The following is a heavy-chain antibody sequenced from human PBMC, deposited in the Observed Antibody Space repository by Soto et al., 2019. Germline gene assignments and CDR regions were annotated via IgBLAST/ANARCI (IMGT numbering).Heavy chain of an antibody. D-gene: IGHD2-8*01. CDR1: GASVSTNSAT. V-gene: IGHV6-1*01. CDR3: ARLIGNSWLDS. CDR2: TYYRSNWYT. J-gene: IGHJ5*01. Sequence: SQTLSLTGAISGASVSTNSATWDWIRKSPSIVLECLGRTYYRSNWYTDYAVSAKGRITISPDISNNQLSLQLNSVTPDYTSVYYGARLIGNSWLDSWGQGTLVTVSS.